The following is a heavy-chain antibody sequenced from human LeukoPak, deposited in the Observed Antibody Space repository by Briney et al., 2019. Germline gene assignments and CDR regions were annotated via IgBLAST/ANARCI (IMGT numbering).Heavy chain of an antibody. CDR3: ATLAVAGIADAFDY. D-gene: IGHD6-19*01. CDR2: ISSSSSYI. CDR1: GFTFSSYS. V-gene: IGHV3-21*01. J-gene: IGHJ4*02. Sequence: GGSLRLSCAASGFTFSSYSMNWVRQAPGKGLEWVSSISSSSSYIYYADSVKGRFTISRDNAKNSLYLQMNSLRAEDTAVYYCATLAVAGIADAFDYWGQGTLVTVSS.